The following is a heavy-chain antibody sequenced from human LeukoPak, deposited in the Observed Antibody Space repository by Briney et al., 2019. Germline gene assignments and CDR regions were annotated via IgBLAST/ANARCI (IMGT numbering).Heavy chain of an antibody. CDR3: AKYSPGYSLFQH. Sequence: GGSLRLSCAASGFTFGDYAMSWVRQAPGKGLQWVSTISASGGTTYYADSVKGRFTISRDNTKNTLYLQMNSLRAEDTAVYYCAKYSPGYSLFQHWGQGTLVTVSS. CDR2: ISASGGTT. J-gene: IGHJ1*01. D-gene: IGHD3-22*01. V-gene: IGHV3-23*01. CDR1: GFTFGDYA.